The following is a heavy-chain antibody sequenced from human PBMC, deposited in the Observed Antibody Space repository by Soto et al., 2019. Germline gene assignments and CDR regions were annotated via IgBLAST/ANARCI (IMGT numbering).Heavy chain of an antibody. CDR2: IYPGDSDT. CDR1: GYSFTSYL. J-gene: IGHJ4*02. V-gene: IGHV5-51*01. Sequence: GESLKISCKGSGYSFTSYLICWVRQMPVKGLEWMGIIYPGDSDTRYSPSFQGQVTISADKPISTAYLQWSSLKASDTDMYSCARLYYDILTGYYFDYWGQGTLVAVSS. D-gene: IGHD3-9*01. CDR3: ARLYYDILTGYYFDY.